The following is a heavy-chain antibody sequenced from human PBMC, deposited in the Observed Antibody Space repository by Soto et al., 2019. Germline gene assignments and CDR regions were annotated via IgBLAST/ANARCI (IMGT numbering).Heavy chain of an antibody. CDR3: ETSCYYWVDP. Sequence: APVKGSFKASGYSFSSYGISWVRQAPGQGLECMGWISVNNGNTNYAPKFQGRVTMTTETSTSTAYMELRSLRSDDTEVYYCETSCYYWVDPWGQLALVAVSS. V-gene: IGHV1-18*04. CDR2: ISVNNGNT. CDR1: GYSFSSYG. J-gene: IGHJ5*02. D-gene: IGHD2-21*02.